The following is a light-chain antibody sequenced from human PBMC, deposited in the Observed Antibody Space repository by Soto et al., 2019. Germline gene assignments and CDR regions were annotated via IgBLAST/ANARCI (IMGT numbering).Light chain of an antibody. Sequence: SYELTQPPSVSVAPGKTARITCGGTNIGSKSVHWYQQKPGQAPVLVIYYDSDRPSGIPERFSGSNSGNTATLTISRVEAGDEADYYWQVWDSSSDHSDVVFGGGTKLTVL. CDR3: QVWDSSSDHSDVV. J-gene: IGLJ2*01. V-gene: IGLV3-21*04. CDR2: YDS. CDR1: NIGSKS.